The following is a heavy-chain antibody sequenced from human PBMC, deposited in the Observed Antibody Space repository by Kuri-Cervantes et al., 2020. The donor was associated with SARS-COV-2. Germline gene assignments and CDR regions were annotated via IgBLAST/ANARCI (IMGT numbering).Heavy chain of an antibody. D-gene: IGHD6-13*01. V-gene: IGHV1-18*01. CDR2: ISAYNGNT. J-gene: IGHJ4*02. CDR1: GYTFTSYG. CDR3: ARDRGPIAAAEFDY. Sequence: ASVKVSCKASGYTFTSYGISWVRQAPGQGLEWMGWISAYNGNTNYAQKFQGRVTITADESTSTAYMELSSLRSEDTAVYYCARDRGPIAAAEFDYWGQGTLVTVSS.